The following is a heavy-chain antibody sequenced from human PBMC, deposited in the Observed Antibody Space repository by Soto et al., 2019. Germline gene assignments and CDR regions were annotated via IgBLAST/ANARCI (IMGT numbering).Heavy chain of an antibody. V-gene: IGHV1-18*01. CDR3: ARGTAIVVVPADGGRVGFDY. Sequence: VASVKVSCKASGYTFTSYGISWVRQAPGQGLEWMGWISAYNGNTNYAQKLQGRVTMTTDSSTSTAYMELRSLRSDDTAVYYCARGTAIVVVPADGGRVGFDYWGQGTLVTVSS. CDR1: GYTFTSYG. D-gene: IGHD2-2*01. J-gene: IGHJ4*02. CDR2: ISAYNGNT.